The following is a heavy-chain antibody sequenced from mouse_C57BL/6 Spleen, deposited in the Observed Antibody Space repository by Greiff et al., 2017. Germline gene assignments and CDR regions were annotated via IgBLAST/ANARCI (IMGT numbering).Heavy chain of an antibody. V-gene: IGHV14-1*01. J-gene: IGHJ2*01. D-gene: IGHD2-4*01. CDR2: IDPEDGDT. CDR1: GFNIKDYY. CDR3: TTGLRRQIDFDY. Sequence: EVQLQQSGAELVRPGASVKLSCTASGFNIKDYYMHWVKQRPEQGLEWIGRIDPEDGDTEYAPKFQGKATMTADTSSNTAYLQLSSLTSEDTAVYYCTTGLRRQIDFDYWGQGTTLTVSS.